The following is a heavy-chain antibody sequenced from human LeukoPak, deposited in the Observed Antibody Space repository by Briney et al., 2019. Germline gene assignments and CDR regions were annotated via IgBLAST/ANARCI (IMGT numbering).Heavy chain of an antibody. Sequence: SETLSLTCTVSGGSISSYYWSSIRQPPGKGLEWIGYIYYSGSTNYNPSLKSRVTISVDTSKNQFSLKLSSVTAADTAVYYCARGLAMVRGVNLYYFDYWGQGTLVTVSS. CDR3: ARGLAMVRGVNLYYFDY. V-gene: IGHV4-59*01. CDR2: IYYSGST. CDR1: GGSISSYY. J-gene: IGHJ4*02. D-gene: IGHD3-10*01.